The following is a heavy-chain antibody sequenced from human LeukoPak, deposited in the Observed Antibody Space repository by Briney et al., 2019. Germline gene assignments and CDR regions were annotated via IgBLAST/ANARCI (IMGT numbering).Heavy chain of an antibody. J-gene: IGHJ4*02. CDR2: IYYTGTT. V-gene: IGHV4-59*11. CDR3: AGAYTSSSGRPLDY. D-gene: IGHD6-6*01. Sequence: PSETLSLTCSVSGGSISSHYWSWIRQPPGKELEWIGYIYYTGTTNYKPSLKSRVTISVDTSKNQFSLNLTSVTAADTAVYYCAGAYTSSSGRPLDYWGQGTLVTVPP. CDR1: GGSISSHY.